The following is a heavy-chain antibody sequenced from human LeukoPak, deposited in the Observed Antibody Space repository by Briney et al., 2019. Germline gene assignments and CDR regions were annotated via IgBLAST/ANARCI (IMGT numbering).Heavy chain of an antibody. D-gene: IGHD3-10*01. J-gene: IGHJ6*03. CDR3: ARGRSSMVRGYYYYYMDV. Sequence: SETLSLTRAVSGASITSYYWSWIRQPPGKGLEWIGYVYYSGTTNYNPSLKSRVTISVDTSKNQFSLKLSSVTAADTAVYYCARGRSSMVRGYYYYYMDVWGKGTTVTISS. V-gene: IGHV4-59*08. CDR1: GASITSYY. CDR2: VYYSGTT.